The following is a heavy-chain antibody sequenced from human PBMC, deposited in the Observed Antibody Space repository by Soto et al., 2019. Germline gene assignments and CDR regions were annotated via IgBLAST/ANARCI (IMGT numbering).Heavy chain of an antibody. Sequence: QVQLVQSGAEVKKSGSSVKVSCKASGGTFSSYAITWVRQAPGQGLEWMGGIIPILGSTNYAQNFQGRVSITADESTSTAYMELSSLRSEDTAIYYCASGPRAQPYYVSGSLFPFHYWGQGTLVTVSS. D-gene: IGHD3-10*01. J-gene: IGHJ4*02. V-gene: IGHV1-69*11. CDR1: GGTFSSYA. CDR2: IIPILGST. CDR3: ASGPRAQPYYVSGSLFPFHY.